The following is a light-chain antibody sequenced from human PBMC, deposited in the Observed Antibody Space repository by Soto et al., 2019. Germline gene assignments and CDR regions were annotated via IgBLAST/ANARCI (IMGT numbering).Light chain of an antibody. CDR2: DVS. Sequence: QSVLTQSASVSGSLGQSITISCTGSSRDVGGYNSVSWYQQHPGKAPKLMIYDVSKRPSGVPDRFSGFKSGNTASLTISGLQAEDEADYSCCSHAGTYIYVFGTGTKVTVL. CDR1: SRDVGGYNS. V-gene: IGLV2-11*01. CDR3: CSHAGTYIYV. J-gene: IGLJ1*01.